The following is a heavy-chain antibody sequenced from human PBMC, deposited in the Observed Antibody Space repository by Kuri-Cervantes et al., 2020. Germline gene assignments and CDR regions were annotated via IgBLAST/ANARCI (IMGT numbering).Heavy chain of an antibody. J-gene: IGHJ6*02. V-gene: IGHV4-34*01. D-gene: IGHD3-10*01. Sequence: SETLSLTCAVYGGSFSGYYWSWIRQPPGKGLEWIGEINHSGSTNYNPSLKSRVTISVDTSKNQFSLKLSSVTAADTAVYYCARGPWFGDKVSQHYYYGMDVWGQGTTVTVSS. CDR1: GGSFSGYY. CDR2: INHSGST. CDR3: ARGPWFGDKVSQHYYYGMDV.